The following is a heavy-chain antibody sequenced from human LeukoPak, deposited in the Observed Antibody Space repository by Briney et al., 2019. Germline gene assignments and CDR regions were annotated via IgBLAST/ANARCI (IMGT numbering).Heavy chain of an antibody. J-gene: IGHJ4*02. CDR1: GGSISSYY. D-gene: IGHD4-11*01. V-gene: IGHV4-59*12. CDR3: ARAYLTVFDY. CDR2: IYYSGST. Sequence: SETLSLTCTVSGGSISSYYWSWIRQPPGKGLEWIGYIYYSGSTNYNPSLKSRVTISVDRSKNQFSLKLSSVTAADTAVYYCARAYLTVFDYWGQGTLVTVSS.